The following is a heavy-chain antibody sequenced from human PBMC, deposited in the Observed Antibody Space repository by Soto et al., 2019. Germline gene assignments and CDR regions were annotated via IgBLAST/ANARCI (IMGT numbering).Heavy chain of an antibody. Sequence: QVQLVESGGGLVKPGGSLRLSCAASGFTFSDYYMSWIRQAPGEGLEWVSYISSSSSYTNYADSVKGRFTISRDNAKNSLYLQMNSLRAEDTAVYYCARGTTMYYYGMDVWGQGTTVTVSS. CDR2: ISSSSSYT. CDR3: ARGTTMYYYGMDV. D-gene: IGHD3-10*01. V-gene: IGHV3-11*05. J-gene: IGHJ6*02. CDR1: GFTFSDYY.